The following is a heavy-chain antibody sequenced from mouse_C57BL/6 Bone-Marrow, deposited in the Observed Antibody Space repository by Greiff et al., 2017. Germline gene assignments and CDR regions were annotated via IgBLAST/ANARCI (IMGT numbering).Heavy chain of an antibody. V-gene: IGHV5-6*01. D-gene: IGHD2-1*01. Sequence: DVQLVESGGDLVKPGGSLKLSCAASGFTFSSYGMSWVRQTPDKRLEWVATISSGGSYTYYPDSVKGRFTISRDNAKNTLYLQMSSLKSEDTAMYYCARHGGYYGNWYCDVWGTGTTVTVSS. CDR2: ISSGGSYT. CDR1: GFTFSSYG. J-gene: IGHJ1*03. CDR3: ARHGGYYGNWYCDV.